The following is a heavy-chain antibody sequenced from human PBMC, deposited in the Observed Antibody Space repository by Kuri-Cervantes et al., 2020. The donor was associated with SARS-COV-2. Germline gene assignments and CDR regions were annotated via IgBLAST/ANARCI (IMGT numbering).Heavy chain of an antibody. CDR2: IIPIFGTA. D-gene: IGHD6-6*01. Sequence: SVKVSCKASGGTFSSYAISWVRQAPGQGLEWMGRIIPIFGTANYAQKFQGRVTITADESTSTAYMELSSLRSEDTAVYYCAREGPRDEYSSSSAYFDYWGQGTLVTDSS. CDR3: AREGPRDEYSSSSAYFDY. J-gene: IGHJ4*02. V-gene: IGHV1-69*13. CDR1: GGTFSSYA.